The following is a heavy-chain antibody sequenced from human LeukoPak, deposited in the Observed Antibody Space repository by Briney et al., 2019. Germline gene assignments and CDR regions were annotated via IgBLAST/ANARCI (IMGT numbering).Heavy chain of an antibody. Sequence: GGSLRLSCAASGFTFSSYWMSWVRQAPGKGLEWVANIKQDGSEKYYVDSVKGRFTISRDNAKNSLYLQMNSLRAEDTAVYYCARDCYDILTGYQRYYFDYWGQGTLVTVSS. CDR3: ARDCYDILTGYQRYYFDY. D-gene: IGHD3-9*01. J-gene: IGHJ4*02. CDR1: GFTFSSYW. V-gene: IGHV3-7*01. CDR2: IKQDGSEK.